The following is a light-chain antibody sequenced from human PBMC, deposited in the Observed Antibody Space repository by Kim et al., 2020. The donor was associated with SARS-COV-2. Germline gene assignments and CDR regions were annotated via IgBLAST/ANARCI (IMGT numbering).Light chain of an antibody. CDR1: RSNIGSNT. V-gene: IGLV1-44*01. Sequence: QSVLSQPPSASGAPGQRVTISCSGSRSNIGSNTVNWYQQFPGAAPRLLIYTNTQRPSGVTDRFTGSRSGTSASLAISGLQFEDEADYYCASWDDSLSGVLFGSGTKVTVL. CDR2: TNT. CDR3: ASWDDSLSGVL. J-gene: IGLJ3*02.